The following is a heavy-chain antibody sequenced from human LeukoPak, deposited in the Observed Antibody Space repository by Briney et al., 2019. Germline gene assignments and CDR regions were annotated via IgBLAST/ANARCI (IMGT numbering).Heavy chain of an antibody. CDR1: GYTFTSYG. D-gene: IGHD3-22*01. Sequence: ASVKVSCKASGYTFTSYGISWVRQAPGQGLEWMGWISAYNGNTNYAQKLQGRVTMTTDTSTRTAYMELRSLRSDDTAVYYCARVGYYFPMDDAFDIWGQGTMVTVSS. CDR2: ISAYNGNT. J-gene: IGHJ3*02. V-gene: IGHV1-18*01. CDR3: ARVGYYFPMDDAFDI.